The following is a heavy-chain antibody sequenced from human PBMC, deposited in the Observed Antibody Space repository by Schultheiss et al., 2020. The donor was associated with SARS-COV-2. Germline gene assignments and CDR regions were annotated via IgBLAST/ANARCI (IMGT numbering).Heavy chain of an antibody. D-gene: IGHD3-10*01. Sequence: SETLSLTCTVSGGSVSSGSYYWSWIRQPPGKGLEWIGYIYYSGSTNYNPSLKSRVTISVDTSKNQFSLKLSSVTAADTAVYYCARGLPDNYYYYASGSSGSSRMPFDYWGQGTLVTVAS. CDR2: IYYSGST. CDR1: GGSVSSGSYY. V-gene: IGHV4-61*01. J-gene: IGHJ4*02. CDR3: ARGLPDNYYYYASGSSGSSRMPFDY.